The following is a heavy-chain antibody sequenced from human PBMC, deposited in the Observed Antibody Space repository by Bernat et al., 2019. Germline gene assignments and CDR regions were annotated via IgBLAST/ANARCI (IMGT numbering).Heavy chain of an antibody. Sequence: QLQLQESGPGLVKPSETLSLTCTVSGGSISSSSYYWGWIRQPPGKGLEWIGSIYYSGSTYYNPSLKSRVTISVGTSKKQLSLKLSSVTAADTAVYYCARRGSSGYYLYYFDYWGQGTLVTVSS. J-gene: IGHJ4*02. CDR3: ARRGSSGYYLYYFDY. CDR2: IYYSGST. D-gene: IGHD3-22*01. CDR1: GGSISSSSYY. V-gene: IGHV4-39*01.